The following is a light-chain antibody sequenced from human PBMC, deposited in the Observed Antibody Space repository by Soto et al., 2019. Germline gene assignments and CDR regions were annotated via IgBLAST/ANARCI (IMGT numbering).Light chain of an antibody. CDR2: VGTGGIVG. Sequence: QSVLTQPPSASASLGASVTLTCTLSSGYSNYKGDWYQQRPGKGPRFVMRVGTGGIVGSKGDGIPDRFSVLGSGLNRYLTIKNIQEEDESDYHCGADHGSGRNFQWVFGGGTKLTVL. J-gene: IGLJ2*01. CDR3: GADHGSGRNFQWV. V-gene: IGLV9-49*01. CDR1: SGYSNYK.